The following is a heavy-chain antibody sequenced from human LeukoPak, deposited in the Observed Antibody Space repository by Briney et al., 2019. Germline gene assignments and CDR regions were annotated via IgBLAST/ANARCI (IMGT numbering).Heavy chain of an antibody. J-gene: IGHJ6*03. D-gene: IGHD5-18*01. CDR2: ISSSSYI. CDR3: ARVGYSYGYHYMDV. Sequence: GGSLRLSCAASGFTFSNYWMTWVRQAPGKGLEWVSSISSSSYIYYADSVKGRFTISRDNAKNPLYLQMNSLRAEDTAVYYCARVGYSYGYHYMDVWGKGTTVTVSS. CDR1: GFTFSNYW. V-gene: IGHV3-21*01.